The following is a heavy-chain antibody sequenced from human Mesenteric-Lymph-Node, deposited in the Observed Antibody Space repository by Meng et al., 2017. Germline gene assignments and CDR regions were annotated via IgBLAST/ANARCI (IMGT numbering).Heavy chain of an antibody. J-gene: IGHJ5*02. CDR1: GYSISSGYY. CDR3: AKSQSRGYDGRRPCFDP. V-gene: IGHV4-38-2*02. Sequence: SETLSLTCTVSGYSISSGYYWGWIRQPPGKGLEWIGSIYHSGSTYYNPSLKSRVTISVDTSKNQFSLKLSSVTAADTAVYYCAKSQSRGYDGRRPCFDPWGQGTLVTVSS. D-gene: IGHD5-12*01. CDR2: IYHSGST.